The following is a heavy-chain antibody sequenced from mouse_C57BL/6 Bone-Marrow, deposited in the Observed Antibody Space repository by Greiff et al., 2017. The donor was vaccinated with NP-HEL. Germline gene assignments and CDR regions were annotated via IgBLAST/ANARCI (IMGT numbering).Heavy chain of an antibody. CDR1: YTFFSRVH. J-gene: IGHJ2*01. V-gene: IGHV1-87*01. Sequence: VMLVESGPELARPWASVKISCQAFYTFFSRVHFAIRDTNYWLQWVKQRPGQGLEWIGAIYPGNGGTSYIHEFKGKATLTADNTSSTAYMQLSSLTSEDSAVYYCACGLWDYWGQGTTLTVSS. CDR2: GQGLEWIG. CDR3: SEDSAVYYCACGLWDY.